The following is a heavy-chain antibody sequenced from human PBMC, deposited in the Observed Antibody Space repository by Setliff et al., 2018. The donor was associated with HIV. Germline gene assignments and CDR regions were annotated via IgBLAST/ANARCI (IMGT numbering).Heavy chain of an antibody. CDR2: LNTDGSST. Sequence: GGSLRLSCAASGFTFSSYWMHWVRQAPGKGLVWVSRLNTDGSSTKYADSVKGRFTISRDNAKNTLYLQMDSLRGEDTAVYYCAKTPLYWGQGTLVTVSS. V-gene: IGHV3-74*03. CDR3: AKTPLY. J-gene: IGHJ4*02. CDR1: GFTFSSYW.